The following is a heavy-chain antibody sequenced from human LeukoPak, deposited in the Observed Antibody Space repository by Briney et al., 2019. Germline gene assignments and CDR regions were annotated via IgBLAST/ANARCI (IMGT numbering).Heavy chain of an antibody. CDR3: ARGNSNGFDI. Sequence: GGSLRLSCVASGFTFSNYGMDWVRQAPGKGLEWVAFIRYDGTNQYYADSVKGRLTFSRDNSKNTLYLQMNSLRVEDTAVYYCARGNSNGFDIWAKGQWSPSLQ. J-gene: IGHJ3*02. CDR2: IRYDGTNQ. D-gene: IGHD1-7*01. V-gene: IGHV3-30*02. CDR1: GFTFSNYG.